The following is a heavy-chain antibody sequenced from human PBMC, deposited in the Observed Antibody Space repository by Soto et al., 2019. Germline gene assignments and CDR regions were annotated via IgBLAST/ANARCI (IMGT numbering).Heavy chain of an antibody. CDR3: ASFCTGCSCYVTVMDV. CDR2: ISYDGRNK. Sequence: SLRLSCEASGLTFSNYGMHWVRQAPGKGLEWVAVISYDGRNKYYADSVKGRFTISRDNSKNTLYLQMNTLRAEDTAVYYCASFCTGCSCYVTVMDVCGHGTMVTVSS. D-gene: IGHD2-15*01. V-gene: IGHV3-30*03. J-gene: IGHJ6*02. CDR1: GLTFSNYG.